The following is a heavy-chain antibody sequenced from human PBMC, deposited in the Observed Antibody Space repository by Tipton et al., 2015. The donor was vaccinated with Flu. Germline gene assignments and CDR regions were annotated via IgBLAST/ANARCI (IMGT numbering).Heavy chain of an antibody. D-gene: IGHD5-18*01. V-gene: IGHV5-51*01. CDR1: GYTLSTDW. CDR2: IAPGDSHG. J-gene: IGHJ1*01. CDR3: VGPEVRYGMPAAFSVEE. Sequence: QLVQSGAEVKKPGKSLRISCEGSGYTLSTDWIGWVRQMPGKGLEWMGAIAPGDSHGTYSPPFQGQVTIPVDRSINTAYLQWSSLKASDTAMYYGVGPEVRYGMPAAFSVEEWCQGTLVRVSS.